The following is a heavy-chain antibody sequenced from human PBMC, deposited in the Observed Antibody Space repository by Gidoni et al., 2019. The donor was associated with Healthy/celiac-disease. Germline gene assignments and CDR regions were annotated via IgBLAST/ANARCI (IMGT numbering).Heavy chain of an antibody. CDR2: IYSGGST. CDR3: ARENSDWDAFDI. V-gene: IGHV3-66*01. Sequence: EVPLVESGGGLVQPGGSLTLSCAAPGFTVSSNDMSWVRQAPGKGLEWVSVIYSGGSTYYADSVKGRCTISRDNSKNTRYLQMNSLRAEETAVYDCARENSDWDAFDIWGQGTMVTVSS. J-gene: IGHJ3*02. D-gene: IGHD6-19*01. CDR1: GFTVSSND.